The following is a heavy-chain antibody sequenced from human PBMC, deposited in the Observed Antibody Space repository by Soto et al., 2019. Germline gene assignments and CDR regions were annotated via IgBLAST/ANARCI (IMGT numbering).Heavy chain of an antibody. Sequence: VQLLESGGGLVQPGGSLRLSCAASGFTFSNYAMSWVRQAPGKGLEWVSAISGSGGSTNYADSVKGRFTISRDNSKNTLYLQMNSLRAEDTAVYYCAKGLMTTVTPASGFYYWGQGTLVTVSS. CDR1: GFTFSNYA. CDR2: ISGSGGST. CDR3: AKGLMTTVTPASGFYY. J-gene: IGHJ4*02. D-gene: IGHD4-17*01. V-gene: IGHV3-23*01.